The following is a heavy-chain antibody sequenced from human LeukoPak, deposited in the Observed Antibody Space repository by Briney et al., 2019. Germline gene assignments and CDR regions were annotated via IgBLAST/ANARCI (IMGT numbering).Heavy chain of an antibody. CDR3: ARDRGYCSSTSCYSYYYYGMDV. D-gene: IGHD2-2*01. V-gene: IGHV1-46*01. CDR2: INPSGGST. CDR1: GYTFTSYY. J-gene: IGHJ6*04. Sequence: SVKVSCKASGYTFTSYYMHWVRQAPGQGLEWMGLINPSGGSTSYAQKFQGRVTITRDIATSTVYMELSSLRSEDTAVYYCARDRGYCSSTSCYSYYYYGMDVWGKGTTVTVSS.